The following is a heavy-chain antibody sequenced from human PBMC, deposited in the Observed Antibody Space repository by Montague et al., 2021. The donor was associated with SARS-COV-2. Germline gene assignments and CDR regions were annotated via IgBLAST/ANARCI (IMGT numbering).Heavy chain of an antibody. CDR2: IYTSGGT. CDR1: IGSISSGSYY. CDR3: ARDGYSSGWNGLHWFDP. D-gene: IGHD6-25*01. J-gene: IGHJ5*02. Sequence: TLSLTCTVSIGSISSGSYYWSWIRQPAGKGLEWIGRIYTSGGTNYNPSLKSRVTISVGTSKNQFSLKLSSVTAADTAVYYCARDGYSSGWNGLHWFDPWGQGTLVSVSS. V-gene: IGHV4-61*02.